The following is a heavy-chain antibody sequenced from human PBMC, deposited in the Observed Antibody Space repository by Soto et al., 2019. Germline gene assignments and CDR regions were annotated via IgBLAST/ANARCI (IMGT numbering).Heavy chain of an antibody. J-gene: IGHJ4*02. D-gene: IGHD6-13*01. CDR1: GGSISSGDYY. CDR3: ARQQLITGYFDY. V-gene: IGHV4-30-4*01. Sequence: SETLSLTCTVSGGSISSGDYYWSWVRQPPGKGLEWIGYIVYSGTTYYNPSLKSRVTISLDTAKNQFSLKLSSVTAADTAIYYCARQQLITGYFDYWGQGTLVTVSS. CDR2: IVYSGTT.